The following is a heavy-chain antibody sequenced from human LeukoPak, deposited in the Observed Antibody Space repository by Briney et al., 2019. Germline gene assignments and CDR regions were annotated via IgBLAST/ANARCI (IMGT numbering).Heavy chain of an antibody. V-gene: IGHV3-11*01. D-gene: IGHD3-22*01. CDR3: ARDTYYYDSSPYTFVY. CDR2: GSSSGSTI. J-gene: IGHJ4*02. CDR1: GFTFSDYY. Sequence: GGSLRLSCAGSGFTFSDYYMSWIRQAPGKGLEWVSYGSSSGSTIHYADSVKGRFTISRDNAKNSLYLQMDSLRAEDTAVYYCARDTYYYDSSPYTFVYWGQGTLVTVSS.